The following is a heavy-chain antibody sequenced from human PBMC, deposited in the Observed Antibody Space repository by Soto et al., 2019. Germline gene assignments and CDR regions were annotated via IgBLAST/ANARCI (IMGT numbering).Heavy chain of an antibody. CDR3: ARGVRFGVVVAATTYYFDY. D-gene: IGHD2-15*01. Sequence: GGSLRLSCVGSGFTFSSYWMSWVRQAPGKGLEWVANIKQDGSEKYYVDSVKGRFTISRDNAKNSLYLQMNSLRAEDTAVYYCARGVRFGVVVAATTYYFDYWGQGNLVTVSS. CDR2: IKQDGSEK. CDR1: GFTFSSYW. J-gene: IGHJ4*02. V-gene: IGHV3-7*01.